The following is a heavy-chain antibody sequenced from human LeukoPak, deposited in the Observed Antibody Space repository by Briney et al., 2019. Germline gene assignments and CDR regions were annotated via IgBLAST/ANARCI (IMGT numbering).Heavy chain of an antibody. J-gene: IGHJ4*02. D-gene: IGHD3-10*01. CDR2: IYTSGST. CDR1: GGSISSYY. Sequence: SETLSLTCTVSGGSISSYYWSWIRQPAGKGLEWIGRIYTSGSTNYNPSLKSRVTMSVGTSKNQFSLKLSSVTAADTAVYYCARTSYYGSGIDYFDYWGQGTLVTVSS. V-gene: IGHV4-4*07. CDR3: ARTSYYGSGIDYFDY.